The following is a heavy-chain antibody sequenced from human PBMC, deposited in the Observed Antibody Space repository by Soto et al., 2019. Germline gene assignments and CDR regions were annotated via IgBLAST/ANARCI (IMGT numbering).Heavy chain of an antibody. J-gene: IGHJ4*02. Sequence: DVQLLESGGGLVQPGGSLRLSCAASGFSFSSYAMVWVRQAPGKGLEWVAVISARGGSSYFADSVKGRFTLSRDNSKNVLSLEMNSLRAEDTAIYFCAKGSIEYSASVDNLGQGTLVVVSS. CDR1: GFSFSSYA. CDR3: AKGSIEYSASVDN. V-gene: IGHV3-23*01. CDR2: ISARGGSS. D-gene: IGHD5-12*01.